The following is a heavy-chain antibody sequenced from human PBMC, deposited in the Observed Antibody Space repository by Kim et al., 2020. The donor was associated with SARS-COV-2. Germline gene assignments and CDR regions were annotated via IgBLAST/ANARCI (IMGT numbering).Heavy chain of an antibody. CDR3: AREPGDYGGPWAYFDY. Sequence: GFTGRFVFSLDTSVSTAYLQISSLKAEDTAVYYCAREPGDYGGPWAYFDYWGQGTLVTVSS. D-gene: IGHD4-17*01. J-gene: IGHJ4*02. V-gene: IGHV7-4-1*02.